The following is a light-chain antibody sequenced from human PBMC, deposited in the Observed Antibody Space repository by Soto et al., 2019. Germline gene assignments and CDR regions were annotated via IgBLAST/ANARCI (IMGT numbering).Light chain of an antibody. CDR1: ESIDNW. V-gene: IGKV1-5*01. Sequence: DIPLTQSHSTLSASAGDSVTIXCRASESIDNWLAWYQQKPGKAPKLLLFAASTLVGGVPSRFSGRGSGTDFTLTISSLQPEDFATYYCIQDFISPLTVGQGTKVDI. J-gene: IGKJ1*01. CDR3: IQDFISPLT. CDR2: AAS.